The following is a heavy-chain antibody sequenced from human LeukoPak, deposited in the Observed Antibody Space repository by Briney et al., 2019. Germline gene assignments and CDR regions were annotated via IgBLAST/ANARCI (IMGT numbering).Heavy chain of an antibody. Sequence: GASVKVSCKASGYTFTSYDINWVRQATGQGLEWMGWMNPNSGNTGYAQKFQGRVTMTRNTSISTAYMELSSLRSEDTAVYYCARRKKYQLLGLSYYYGMDVWGRGTTVTVSS. J-gene: IGHJ6*02. CDR1: GYTFTSYD. V-gene: IGHV1-8*01. CDR3: ARRKKYQLLGLSYYYGMDV. D-gene: IGHD2-2*01. CDR2: MNPNSGNT.